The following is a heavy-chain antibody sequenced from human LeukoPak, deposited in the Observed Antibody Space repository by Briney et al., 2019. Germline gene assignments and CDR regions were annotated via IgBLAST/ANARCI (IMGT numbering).Heavy chain of an antibody. D-gene: IGHD6-19*01. CDR1: GYTFTGYY. Sequence: GASVKVSCKASGYTFTGYYIHWVRQAPGQGLQWMGWINPNSGFAHYPQNFQGRLTMTRDTSISTVYMELSRPRSDDTAVYYCARGQQWLEAFDYWGLGTLVTVSS. J-gene: IGHJ4*02. V-gene: IGHV1-2*02. CDR3: ARGQQWLEAFDY. CDR2: INPNSGFA.